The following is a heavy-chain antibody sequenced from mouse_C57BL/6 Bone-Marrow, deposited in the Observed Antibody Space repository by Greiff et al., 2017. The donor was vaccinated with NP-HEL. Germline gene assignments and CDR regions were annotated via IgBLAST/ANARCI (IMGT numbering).Heavy chain of an antibody. Sequence: VQLKQSGPGLVKPSQSLSLTCSVTGYSITSGYYWNWIRQFPGNKLEWMGYISYDGSNNYNPSLKNRISITRDTSKNQFFLKLNSVTTEDTATYYCARAGDFDYWGQGTTLTVSS. CDR1: GYSITSGYY. J-gene: IGHJ2*01. V-gene: IGHV3-6*01. CDR3: ARAGDFDY. CDR2: ISYDGSN. D-gene: IGHD4-1*01.